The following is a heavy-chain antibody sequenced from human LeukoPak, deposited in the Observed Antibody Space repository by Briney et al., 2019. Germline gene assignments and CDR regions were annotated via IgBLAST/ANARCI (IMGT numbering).Heavy chain of an antibody. CDR2: IDTSTGNP. Sequence: ASVKVSCKASGYIFTSDGMNWVRQAPGQGLEWMGRIDTSTGNPTYAQGFTGRFVFSLDTSISTAYLHITSLKAEDTAVYYCAKVDRGDWGQGTLVTVSS. D-gene: IGHD2-2*03. J-gene: IGHJ4*02. CDR1: GYIFTSDG. CDR3: AKVDRGD. V-gene: IGHV7-4-1*02.